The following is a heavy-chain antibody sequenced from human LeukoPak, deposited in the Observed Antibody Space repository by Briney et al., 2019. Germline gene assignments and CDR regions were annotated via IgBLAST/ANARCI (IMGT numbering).Heavy chain of an antibody. CDR3: ARDWMYYYDSSGYYVSGGDY. CDR1: GGSISSSSYY. J-gene: IGHJ4*02. CDR2: IYYSGST. Sequence: SGTLSLTCTVSGGSISSSSYYWGWIRQPPGKGLEWIGSIYYSGSTYYNPSLKSRVTISVDTSKNQFSLKLSSVTAADTAVYYCARDWMYYYDSSGYYVSGGDYWGQGTLVTVSS. V-gene: IGHV4-39*07. D-gene: IGHD3-22*01.